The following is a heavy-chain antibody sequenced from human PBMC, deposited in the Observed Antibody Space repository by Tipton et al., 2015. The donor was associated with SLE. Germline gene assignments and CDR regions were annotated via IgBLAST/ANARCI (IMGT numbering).Heavy chain of an antibody. CDR1: GGSISSGGYS. J-gene: IGHJ6*02. V-gene: IGHV4-30-2*01. CDR3: ARFNCYYGMDV. CDR2: IYHSGST. Sequence: TLSLTCTVSGGSISSGGYSWSWIRQPPGKGLEWIGNIYHSGSTYYNPSLKSRVTISVDKSKNQFSQKLSSVTAADTAVYYCARFNCYYGMDVWGQGTTVPVS.